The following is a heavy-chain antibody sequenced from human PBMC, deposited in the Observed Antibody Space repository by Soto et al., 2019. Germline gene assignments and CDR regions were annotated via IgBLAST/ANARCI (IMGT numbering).Heavy chain of an antibody. CDR3: VHHGGVPYYHDF. J-gene: IGHJ4*02. V-gene: IGHV4-4*02. Sequence: SETLSLTCAVSGGSLSSSSWWSWVRQPPGKTLEWLGEIFYSGSTKYNPSLNSRVTISADQSKNDFSLRLSSVTAADTAVYYCVHHGGVPYYHDFWGQGMLVTV. CDR2: IFYSGST. CDR1: GGSLSSSSW. D-gene: IGHD2-8*01.